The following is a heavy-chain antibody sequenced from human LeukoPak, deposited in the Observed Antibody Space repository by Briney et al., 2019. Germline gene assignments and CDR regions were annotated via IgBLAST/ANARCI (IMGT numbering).Heavy chain of an antibody. V-gene: IGHV3-11*01. J-gene: IGHJ3*02. CDR2: ISSSGSTI. CDR1: GFTFSDYY. Sequence: GGSLRLSCAASGFTFSDYYMSWIRQAPGKGLEWVSYISSSGSTIYYADSVKGRFTISRDNAKNSLYLQMNSLRAEDTAVYYCARGRYYYDSSGYWGHDAFDIWGEGTMVTVSS. D-gene: IGHD3-22*01. CDR3: ARGRYYYDSSGYWGHDAFDI.